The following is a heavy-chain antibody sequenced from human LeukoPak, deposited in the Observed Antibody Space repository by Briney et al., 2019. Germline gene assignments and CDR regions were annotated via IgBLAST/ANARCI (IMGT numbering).Heavy chain of an antibody. Sequence: GGSLRLSCEASGFTFSSYWMSWVRQTPGKGLEWVANIKTDGSEKYYVDSVKGRFTISRDNAKNSLYLQMNSLRAEDTAVYYCARDYTGYFPWGQGTLVIVSS. CDR1: GFTFSSYW. CDR3: ARDYTGYFP. V-gene: IGHV3-7*03. D-gene: IGHD3-9*01. CDR2: IKTDGSEK. J-gene: IGHJ5*02.